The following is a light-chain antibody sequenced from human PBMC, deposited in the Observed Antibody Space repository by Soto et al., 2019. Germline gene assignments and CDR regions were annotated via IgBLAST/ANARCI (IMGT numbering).Light chain of an antibody. CDR1: TGAVTSGHF. CDR3: LLSYSGDHVV. V-gene: IGLV7-46*01. J-gene: IGLJ2*01. Sequence: QAVVTQEPSLTVSPGGTVTLTCGSSTGAVTSGHFPYWFQQKPGHAPRTLIYDTSNKHSWTPARFSGSLLGGKAALTLSDAQPEDEADYYCLLSYSGDHVVFGGGTKVTVL. CDR2: DTS.